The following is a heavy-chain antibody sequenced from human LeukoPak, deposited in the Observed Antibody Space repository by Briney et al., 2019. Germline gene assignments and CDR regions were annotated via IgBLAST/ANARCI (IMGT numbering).Heavy chain of an antibody. CDR1: GYTFTGYY. V-gene: IGHV1-2*02. CDR2: INPNSGGT. Sequence: ASVKVSCKASGYTFTGYYMHWVRQAPGQGLEWMGWINPNSGGTNYAQKFQGRVTMTRDTSISTAYMELSRLRSDDTAVYYCARRRELVRDAFDNWGQGTMVTVSS. J-gene: IGHJ3*02. D-gene: IGHD6-13*01. CDR3: ARRRELVRDAFDN.